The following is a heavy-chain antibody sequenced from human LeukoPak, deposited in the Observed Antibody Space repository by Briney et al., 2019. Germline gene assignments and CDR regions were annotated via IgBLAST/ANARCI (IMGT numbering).Heavy chain of an antibody. D-gene: IGHD3-9*01. V-gene: IGHV4-59*01. CDR3: ARGLTYYDILTAYYTFPYFDY. Sequence: SETLSLTCTVSGGSISSYYWSWIRQPPGRGVEWIGYIYYSGNTNYNPSLKSRVTISIDTSKNQFSLKLSSVTAADTAVYYCARGLTYYDILTAYYTFPYFDYWGQGTLVTVSS. CDR2: IYYSGNT. CDR1: GGSISSYY. J-gene: IGHJ4*02.